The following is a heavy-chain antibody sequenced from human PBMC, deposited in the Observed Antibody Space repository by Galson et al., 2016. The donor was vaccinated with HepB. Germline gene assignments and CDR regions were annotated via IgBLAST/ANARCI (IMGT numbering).Heavy chain of an antibody. CDR1: GSPFSETY. CDR2: ISATGTTI. Sequence: SLRLSCAASGSPFSETYMTWIRQPPGTGQEWISYISATGTTIEYADSVKGRSTISRDNAKNSLYLPMNSLRAEDTPVYYCARHSRATFGEPNWFDPWGQGTLVTGSS. D-gene: IGHD3-3*01. CDR3: ARHSRATFGEPNWFDP. V-gene: IGHV3-11*04. J-gene: IGHJ5*02.